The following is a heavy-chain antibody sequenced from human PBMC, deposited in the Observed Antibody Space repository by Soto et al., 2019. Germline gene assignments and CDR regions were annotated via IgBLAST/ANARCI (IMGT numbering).Heavy chain of an antibody. CDR2: MHRGGTT. CDR3: ARVNTTLVDHFDC. CDR1: GFSVSATS. Sequence: PGGPLRLSCVVSGFSVSATSIFWVRQATGKGLEWVSLMHRGGTTDNADSVKGRFTTSRDKSKNTRYLHMNGLRVEDTAVYYCARVNTTLVDHFDCWCQGTLVTVSS. J-gene: IGHJ4*02. V-gene: IGHV3-53*01. D-gene: IGHD5-18*01.